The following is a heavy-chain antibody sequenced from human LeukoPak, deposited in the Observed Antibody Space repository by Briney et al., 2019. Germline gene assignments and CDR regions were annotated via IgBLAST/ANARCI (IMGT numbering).Heavy chain of an antibody. J-gene: IGHJ3*02. V-gene: IGHV4-39*01. CDR3: ARQDDSSGYYAFDI. CDR2: IYYSGRT. D-gene: IGHD3-22*01. CDR1: GGSISGSTYY. Sequence: SETLSLTCTVSGGSISGSTYYWDWIRQPPGKGLEWIGSIYYSGRTYYNPSLNSRVTISVDTSKNQFSLKLSSVTAADTAVYYCARQDDSSGYYAFDIWGQGTMVTVSS.